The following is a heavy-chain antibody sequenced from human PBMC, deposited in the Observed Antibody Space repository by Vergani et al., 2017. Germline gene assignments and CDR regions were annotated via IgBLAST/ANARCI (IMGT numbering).Heavy chain of an antibody. CDR2: ISDDGNTK. V-gene: IGHV3-30*18. Sequence: VQVVESGGGLVQPGGSLRLSCAASGFTFSDYGMHWVRQAPGKGLEWVAVISDDGNTKYYGDSVKGRFTISRDNSKNTLDLQMNSLRPEDTALYYCAKGWRIVGATLGWFDPWGQGTLVTVSS. J-gene: IGHJ5*02. CDR1: GFTFSDYG. CDR3: AKGWRIVGATLGWFDP. D-gene: IGHD1-26*01.